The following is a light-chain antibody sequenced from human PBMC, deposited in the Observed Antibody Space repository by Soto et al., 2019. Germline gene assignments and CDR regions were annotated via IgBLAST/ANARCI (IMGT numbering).Light chain of an antibody. J-gene: IGLJ2*01. CDR1: KLGDKY. CDR3: QAWDSSTAV. V-gene: IGLV3-1*01. Sequence: SYELTQPPSVSVSPGQTASITCSGDKLGDKYACWYQQKPGQSPVLVIYQDTKRPSGITERFSGSNSGNTATLTISGTPAMDEADYYCQAWDSSTAVFGGGTKLTVL. CDR2: QDT.